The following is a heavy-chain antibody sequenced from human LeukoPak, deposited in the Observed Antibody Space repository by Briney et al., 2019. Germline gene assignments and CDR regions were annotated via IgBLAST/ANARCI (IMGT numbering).Heavy chain of an antibody. CDR2: IYYSGTT. CDR3: ARQPAVITFGGVIVPYYFDY. J-gene: IGHJ4*02. D-gene: IGHD3-16*02. Sequence: PSETQSLTCTVSGGSISSSSYYWGWIRQPPGKGLVWIGSIYYSGTTYYNPSRKSRVTISEDTSKNQFTLTLSSVTAADTAVYYCARQPAVITFGGVIVPYYFDYWGQGTLVTVSS. V-gene: IGHV4-39*01. CDR1: GGSISSSSYY.